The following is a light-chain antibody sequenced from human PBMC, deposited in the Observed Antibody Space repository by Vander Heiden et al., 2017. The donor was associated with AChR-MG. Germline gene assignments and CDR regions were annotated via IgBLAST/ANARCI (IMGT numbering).Light chain of an antibody. J-gene: IGKJ3*01. CDR1: QSVSSY. CDR2: DAS. CDR3: QQRSNWL. Sequence: VLPQSPATLSLSPAATSTLSCRASQSVSSYLAWYQQKPGQAPRLLIYDASNRATGIPARFSGSGSGTDFTLTISSLEPEDFAVYYCQQRSNWLFGPGTKVDIK. V-gene: IGKV3-11*01.